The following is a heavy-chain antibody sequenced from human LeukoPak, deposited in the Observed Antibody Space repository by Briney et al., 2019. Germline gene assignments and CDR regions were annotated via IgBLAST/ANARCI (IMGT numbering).Heavy chain of an antibody. D-gene: IGHD5-18*01. V-gene: IGHV4-59*01. CDR2: IYYSGST. CDR1: GGSISSYY. J-gene: IGHJ4*02. Sequence: KSSETLSLTCTVSGGSISSYYWSWIRQPPGKGLEWIGYIYYSGSTNYNPSLKSRATISVDTFKNQFSLKLSSVTAADTAVYYCARGTRGYSYGHFDYWGQGTLVTVSS. CDR3: ARGTRGYSYGHFDY.